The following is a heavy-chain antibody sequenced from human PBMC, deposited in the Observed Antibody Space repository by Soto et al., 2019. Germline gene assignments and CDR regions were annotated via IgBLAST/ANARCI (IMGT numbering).Heavy chain of an antibody. V-gene: IGHV3-49*04. CDR2: IRSKAYSGTT. CDR1: GFTLGDYA. Sequence: GGSLRLSCSTSGFTLGDYALSWVRQAPGKGLEWVSLIRSKAYSGTTEYAASVKDRFIISRDDSKSIAYLQMNSLKTEDTAIYYCTVNNPRRGWHWTGFDYWGQGTLVTVSS. J-gene: IGHJ4*02. CDR3: TVNNPRRGWHWTGFDY. D-gene: IGHD1-1*01.